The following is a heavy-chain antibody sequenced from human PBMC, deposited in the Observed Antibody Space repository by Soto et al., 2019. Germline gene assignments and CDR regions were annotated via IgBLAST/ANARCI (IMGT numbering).Heavy chain of an antibody. V-gene: IGHV1-69*13. D-gene: IGHD3-22*01. CDR3: ARGIGSGYYSESSPFDY. CDR1: GGTFNSSA. CDR2: IIPIFGTA. Sequence: GAPVEVSRKASGGTFNSSAITWVRQAPGQRLEGMGGIIPIFGTANYAKKFQGRVTITADESTSTAYMELSSLRSEDTAVYYCARGIGSGYYSESSPFDYWGQGTLVTVSS. J-gene: IGHJ4*02.